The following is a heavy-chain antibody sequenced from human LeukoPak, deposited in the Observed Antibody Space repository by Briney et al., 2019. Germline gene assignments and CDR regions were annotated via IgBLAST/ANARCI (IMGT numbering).Heavy chain of an antibody. J-gene: IGHJ5*02. CDR1: GFTCSSCW. CDR3: EAPATA. V-gene: IGHV3-7*01. Sequence: GGSLRLSCAASGFTCSSCWVNWVRQAPGKGLEWVATVNEDGTAKFYVDSVKGRFTIFRDNTRSSLDLQMNSLTVEDTAMYYCEAPATAWGQGTLVTVSS. CDR2: VNEDGTAK.